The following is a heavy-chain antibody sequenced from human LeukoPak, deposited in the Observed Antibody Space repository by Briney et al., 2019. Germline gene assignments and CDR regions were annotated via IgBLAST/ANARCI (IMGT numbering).Heavy chain of an antibody. V-gene: IGHV4-59*01. J-gene: IGHJ5*02. CDR3: ARDVPYGDYAWFDP. D-gene: IGHD4-17*01. CDR2: IYCSGST. CDR1: GGSISSYY. Sequence: SETLSLTCTVSGGSISSYYWSWNRQPPGKGLEWIGYIYCSGSTNYNPSLKSRVTISVDTSKNQFSLKLSSVTAADTAVYYCARDVPYGDYAWFDPWGQGTLVTVSS.